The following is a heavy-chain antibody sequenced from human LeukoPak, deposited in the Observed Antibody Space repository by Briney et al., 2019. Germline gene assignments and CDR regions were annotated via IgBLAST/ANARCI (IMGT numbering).Heavy chain of an antibody. CDR2: IYYSGST. CDR3: ARGFYGSGSYGFPRAAWFDP. CDR1: GGSISSYY. V-gene: IGHV4-59*01. Sequence: SGTLCLTCTVSGGSISSYYWSWVRQPPGKGLECIGYIYYSGSTNYNPSLLSRVTISVDTSKNKFSLNLSSVTAADTAVYYCARGFYGSGSYGFPRAAWFDPWGQGTLVTVSS. J-gene: IGHJ5*02. D-gene: IGHD3-10*01.